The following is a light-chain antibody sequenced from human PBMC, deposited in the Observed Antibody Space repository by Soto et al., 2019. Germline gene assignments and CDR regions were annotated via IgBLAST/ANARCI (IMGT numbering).Light chain of an antibody. CDR1: QSISRW. J-gene: IGKJ2*01. V-gene: IGKV1-5*01. CDR3: QQFNGDPFT. Sequence: DIQMTQSPSTLSASVGDKVTITCRASQSISRWVAWYQQKPGKAPKLLIYDASSLESGVPSRFSGSGSGTEFTLTISRLQPDDLATYYCQQFNGDPFTFGQGTKLEIK. CDR2: DAS.